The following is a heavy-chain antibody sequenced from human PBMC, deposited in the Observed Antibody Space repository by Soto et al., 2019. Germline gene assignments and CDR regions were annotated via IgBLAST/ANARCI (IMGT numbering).Heavy chain of an antibody. D-gene: IGHD1-1*01. CDR3: AGRKGHDDLRGFDY. V-gene: IGHV4-4*02. J-gene: IGHJ4*02. CDR1: NDSISSSHW. CDR2: SFHTGRT. Sequence: QVQLQESGPGLVKPSGTLSITCNVSNDSISSSHWGSWVRQAPGKGLDWMGGSFHTGRTHDHPTLKSRLTTSVEKSKNNSPLKLTAVTAADTAVYFCAGRKGHDDLRGFDYWGKGILVTVS.